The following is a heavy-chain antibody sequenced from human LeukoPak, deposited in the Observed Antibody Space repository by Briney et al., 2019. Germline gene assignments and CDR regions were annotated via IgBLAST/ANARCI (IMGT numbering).Heavy chain of an antibody. D-gene: IGHD3-22*01. Sequence: SQTLSLTCAVSGGSISSGSYYLSWIRQPAGKGLEWIGRIYTSGSTNYNPSLKSRVTISVDTSKNQFSLKLSSVTAADTAVYYCAREEYYYDSSGYYYGNLGYWGQGTLVTVSS. CDR3: AREEYYYDSSGYYYGNLGY. V-gene: IGHV4-61*02. CDR2: IYTSGST. CDR1: GGSISSGSYY. J-gene: IGHJ4*02.